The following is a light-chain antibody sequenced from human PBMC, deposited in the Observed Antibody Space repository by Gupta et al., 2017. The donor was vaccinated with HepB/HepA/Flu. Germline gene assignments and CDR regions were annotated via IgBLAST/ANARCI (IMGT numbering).Light chain of an antibody. CDR1: SSDVGGYNY. CDR3: CSYAGSYTFEV. J-gene: IGLJ2*01. Sequence: SALTQPRSVSGSPGQSVTISCTGTSSDVGGYNYVSWYQHHPGKAPKLMIYDVNQRPSGVPDRFSGSKSGNTASLTISGLQAEDEADYYCCSYAGSYTFEVFGGGTKLTVL. V-gene: IGLV2-11*01. CDR2: DVN.